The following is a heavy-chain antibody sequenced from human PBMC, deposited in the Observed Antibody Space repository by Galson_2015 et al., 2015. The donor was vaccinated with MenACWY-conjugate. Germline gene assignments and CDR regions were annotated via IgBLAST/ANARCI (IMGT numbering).Heavy chain of an antibody. CDR2: IKEDGSNK. CDR3: ARDLGWLQFDY. CDR1: GFTFGNYW. Sequence: SLSLSCAASGFTFGNYWMSWVRQAPGKGLERVANIKEDGSNKYYVDSVRGRFTISRDNAKNSLYLQMNSLRAEDTAVYYCARDLGWLQFDYWGQGTLVTVSS. V-gene: IGHV3-7*03. J-gene: IGHJ4*02. D-gene: IGHD5-24*01.